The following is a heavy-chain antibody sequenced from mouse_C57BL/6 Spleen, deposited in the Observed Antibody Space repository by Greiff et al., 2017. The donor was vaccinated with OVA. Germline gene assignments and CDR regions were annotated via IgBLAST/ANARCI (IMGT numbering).Heavy chain of an antibody. CDR1: GYTFTSYW. Sequence: QVQLQQSGAELVMPGASVKLSCKASGYTFTSYWMHWVKQRPGQGLEWLGEIDTSDSYTNYNQKFKGKSTLTVDKSSSTAYMQRSSLTSENSAVYYCAIKVPSYYCDNWGQGTTRTGSS. D-gene: IGHD5-1*01. J-gene: IGHJ2*01. CDR3: AIKVPSYYCDN. V-gene: IGHV1-69*01. CDR2: IDTSDSYT.